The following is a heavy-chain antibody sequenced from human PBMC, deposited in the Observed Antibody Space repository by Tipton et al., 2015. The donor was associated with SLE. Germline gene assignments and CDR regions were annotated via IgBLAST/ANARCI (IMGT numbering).Heavy chain of an antibody. J-gene: IGHJ4*02. CDR3: AKFEKTTDFYLDS. V-gene: IGHV3-23*04. CDR1: GFTFSSYA. D-gene: IGHD1/OR15-1a*01. CDR2: ISGGGGST. Sequence: QLVQSGGGLIQSGGSLKLSCATSGFTFSSYALSWVRRAPGKGLEWVSAISGGGGSTYYADFVKGRFSISIDKSKKTLFLQMNSLRVDDTATYYCAKFEKTTDFYLDSWGQGTLVTVSS.